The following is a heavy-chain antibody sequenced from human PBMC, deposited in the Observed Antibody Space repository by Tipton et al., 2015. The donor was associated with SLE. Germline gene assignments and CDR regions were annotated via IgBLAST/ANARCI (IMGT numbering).Heavy chain of an antibody. V-gene: IGHV4-38-2*02. CDR1: CWSISSGEY. J-gene: IGHJ5*02. CDR3: ARHDTNYGRNWFDP. CDR2: INHSGST. Sequence: TLSLTCTVSCWSISSGEYWGWIRQPPGKGLEWIGSINHSGSTYYIPSLQSRVTMSVDTSKNHFSLKLSSVAAADTAVYYCARHDTNYGRNWFDPWGQGTLVTVSS. D-gene: IGHD2-8*01.